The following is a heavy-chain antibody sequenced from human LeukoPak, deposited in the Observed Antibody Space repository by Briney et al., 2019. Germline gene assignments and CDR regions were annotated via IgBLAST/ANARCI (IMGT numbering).Heavy chain of an antibody. CDR2: IYHSGST. Sequence: SETPSLTCAVSGGSISSSNWWSWVRQPPGKGLEWIGEIYHSGSTNYNPSLKSRVTISVDKSKNQFSLKLSSVTAADTAVYYCARDVDCSSTSCYARGSWFDPWGQGTLVTVSS. J-gene: IGHJ5*02. CDR1: GGSISSSNW. CDR3: ARDVDCSSTSCYARGSWFDP. V-gene: IGHV4-4*02. D-gene: IGHD2-2*01.